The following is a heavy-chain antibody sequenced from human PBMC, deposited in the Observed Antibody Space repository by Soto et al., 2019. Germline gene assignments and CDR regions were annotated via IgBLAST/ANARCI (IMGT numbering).Heavy chain of an antibody. CDR3: ASFEPPIGSIRDPYYYYGMDV. D-gene: IGHD2-21*02. CDR1: GGTFSSYA. Sequence: QVQLVQSGAEVKKPGSSVKVSCKASGGTFSSYAISWVRQAPGQGLEWMGGIIPIFGTANYAQKFQGRVTITADKSTSTAYMELSSLRSEDTAVYYCASFEPPIGSIRDPYYYYGMDVWGQGTTVTVSS. CDR2: IIPIFGTA. V-gene: IGHV1-69*06. J-gene: IGHJ6*02.